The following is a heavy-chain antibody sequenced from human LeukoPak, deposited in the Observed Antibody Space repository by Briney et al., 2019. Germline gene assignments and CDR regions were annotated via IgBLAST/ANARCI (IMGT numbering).Heavy chain of an antibody. V-gene: IGHV1-18*01. J-gene: IGHJ4*02. Sequence: ASVKVSCKASGYTFTSYGISWVRQAPGQGLEWMGWISAYNGNTNYAQKLQGRVTMTTDTSTSTAYMELRSLRSDDTAVYYCARDREGILVRFLGEISGSRIFDYWGQGTLVTVSS. D-gene: IGHD2-8*02. CDR2: ISAYNGNT. CDR1: GYTFTSYG. CDR3: ARDREGILVRFLGEISGSRIFDY.